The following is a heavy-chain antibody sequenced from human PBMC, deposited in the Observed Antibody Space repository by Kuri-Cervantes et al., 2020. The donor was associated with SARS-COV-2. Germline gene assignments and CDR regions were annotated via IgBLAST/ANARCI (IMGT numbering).Heavy chain of an antibody. CDR1: GFTVSSYW. Sequence: GGSLRLSCAASGFTVSSYWMSWVRQAPGKGLEWVANIKQNGSEKYYVDSVKGRFTISRDNAKNSLYLQMNSLRAEDTAVYYCARVIPAAILLTGSGSNWFDPWGQGTLVTVSS. V-gene: IGHV3-7*01. D-gene: IGHD2-2*01. J-gene: IGHJ5*02. CDR3: ARVIPAAILLTGSGSNWFDP. CDR2: IKQNGSEK.